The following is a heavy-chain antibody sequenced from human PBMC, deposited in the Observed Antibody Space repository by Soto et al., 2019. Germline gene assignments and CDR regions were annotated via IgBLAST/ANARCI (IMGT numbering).Heavy chain of an antibody. CDR3: VQSRCGGEFLESYSSHGYNGLEV. J-gene: IGHJ6*01. Sequence: QVTLKESGPTLVKPTQTLTLTCTVSGLSLRTTGVGVCWVRQPQGKALEWLPLLYWDDDKRYNPSLRSILTSAQVISEKQVIITIAHRDTVDTATYYCVQSRCGGEFLESYSSHGYNGLEVWGQGTTVTVSA. D-gene: IGHD2-21*01. V-gene: IGHV2-5*02. CDR2: LYWDDDK. CDR1: GLSLRTTGVG.